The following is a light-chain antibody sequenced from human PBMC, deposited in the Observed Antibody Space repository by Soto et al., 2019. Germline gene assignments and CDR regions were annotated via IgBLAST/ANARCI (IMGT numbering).Light chain of an antibody. V-gene: IGKV1-5*03. CDR1: QTISSW. CDR3: QQTFTTPPG. Sequence: DIQMTQSPSTLSGSVGDRVTITCRASQTISSWLAWYQQKPGKAPKLLIYKASTLKSGVPSRFSGSGSGTDFTLTISSLQPEDFATYYCQQTFTTPPGFGGGTKVEI. J-gene: IGKJ4*01. CDR2: KAS.